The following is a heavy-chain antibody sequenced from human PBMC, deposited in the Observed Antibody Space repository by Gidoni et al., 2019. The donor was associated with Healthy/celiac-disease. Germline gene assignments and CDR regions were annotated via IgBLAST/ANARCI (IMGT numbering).Heavy chain of an antibody. CDR1: GGSISSGSYY. CDR2: IYTSGST. J-gene: IGHJ2*01. D-gene: IGHD3-22*01. Sequence: QVQLQESGPGLVKPSQTLSLTCTVSGGSISSGSYYWSWTRQPAGKGLEWIGRIYTSGSTNYNPSLKSRVTISVDTSKNQCSLKLSSVTAADTAVYYCARVRYYYDSSGYYYWYFDLWAVAPWSLSPQ. V-gene: IGHV4-61*02. CDR3: ARVRYYYDSSGYYYWYFDL.